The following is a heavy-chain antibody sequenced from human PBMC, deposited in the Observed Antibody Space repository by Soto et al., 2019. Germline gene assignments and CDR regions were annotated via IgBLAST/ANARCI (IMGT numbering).Heavy chain of an antibody. CDR2: ISHSGTT. V-gene: IGHV4-4*02. Sequence: QVQLQESGPGLVKPSETLSLTCAVSGGSISSSNWWPWVRHPPGKGLEWIGEISHSGTTYYIPSLKSRVNISIDRSKNQFSLKLSSVTAADTAVHYCARVRAGCSATSCYLDPWAQGTLFTVSS. D-gene: IGHD2-2*01. CDR3: ARVRAGCSATSCYLDP. J-gene: IGHJ5*02. CDR1: GGSISSSNW.